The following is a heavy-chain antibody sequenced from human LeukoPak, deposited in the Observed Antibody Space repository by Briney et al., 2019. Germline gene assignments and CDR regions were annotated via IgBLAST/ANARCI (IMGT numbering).Heavy chain of an antibody. J-gene: IGHJ4*02. CDR1: GGSISSGSYY. CDR2: IYTSGST. V-gene: IGHV4-61*02. Sequence: SETLSLTCTVSGGSISSGSYYWSWIRQPAGKGLEWIGRIYTSGSTNYNPSLKSRVTIPVDTSKNQFSLKLSSVTAADTAVYYCARGCWLRGFDYWGQGTLVTVSS. CDR3: ARGCWLRGFDY. D-gene: IGHD5-12*01.